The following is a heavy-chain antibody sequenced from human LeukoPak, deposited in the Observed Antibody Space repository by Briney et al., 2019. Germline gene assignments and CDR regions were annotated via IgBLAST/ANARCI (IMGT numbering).Heavy chain of an antibody. CDR1: GGSVSSGSYY. V-gene: IGHV4-61*01. D-gene: IGHD3-16*01. Sequence: SETLSLTCTVSGGSVSSGSYYWTWIRQPPGKGLEWIGYVYYSGNTNYSPSLKSRVIISVDTSKNQFSLKLTSVTAADTAVYYCARRSVGGGERFDYWGQGTLVTVSS. J-gene: IGHJ4*02. CDR2: VYYSGNT. CDR3: ARRSVGGGERFDY.